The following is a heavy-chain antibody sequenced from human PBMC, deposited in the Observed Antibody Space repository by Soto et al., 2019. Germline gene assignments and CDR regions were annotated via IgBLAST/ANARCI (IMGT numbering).Heavy chain of an antibody. V-gene: IGHV4-31*02. Sequence: PSETLSLTWTVSDGSISSGGYYWSWIRQHPGKGLEWIGYIYHSGTTYYNPSLKSRVTISVDTSKNQFSLKLTSVTAADTAVYYCARDKITGLFDYWGQGTLVTVSS. D-gene: IGHD2-8*02. J-gene: IGHJ4*02. CDR3: ARDKITGLFDY. CDR2: IYHSGTT. CDR1: DGSISSGGYY.